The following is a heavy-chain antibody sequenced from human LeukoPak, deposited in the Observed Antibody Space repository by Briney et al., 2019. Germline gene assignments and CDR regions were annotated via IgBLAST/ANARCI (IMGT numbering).Heavy chain of an antibody. D-gene: IGHD6-13*01. CDR2: IYHSGST. Sequence: SETLSLTCTVSGYSISSGYYWGWIRQPPGKGLEWIGSIYHSGSTYYNPSLKXRVTISVDTSKNQFSLKLSSVTAADTAVYYCXXXEGSPYSSSPSLGIRFDPWGQGTLVTVSS. J-gene: IGHJ5*02. CDR3: XXXEGSPYSSSPSLGIRFDP. CDR1: GYSISSGYY. V-gene: IGHV4-38-2*02.